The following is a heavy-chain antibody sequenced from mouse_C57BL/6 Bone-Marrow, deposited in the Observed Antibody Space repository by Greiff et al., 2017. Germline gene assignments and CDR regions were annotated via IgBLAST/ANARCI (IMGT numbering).Heavy chain of an antibody. CDR2: IYPYNGVS. Sequence: EVKVVESGPELVKPGASVKISCKASGYSFTGYYMHWVQQSHGNILDWIGYIYPYNGVSSYNQKFKGKATLTVDTSSSTAYMELRSLTSEDSAVYYCARWAVVAPSYAMDYWGQGTSVTVSS. D-gene: IGHD1-1*01. CDR3: ARWAVVAPSYAMDY. J-gene: IGHJ4*01. CDR1: GYSFTGYY. V-gene: IGHV1-31*01.